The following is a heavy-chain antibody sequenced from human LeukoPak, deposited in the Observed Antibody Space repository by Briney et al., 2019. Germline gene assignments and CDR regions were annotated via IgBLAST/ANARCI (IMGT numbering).Heavy chain of an antibody. V-gene: IGHV3-33*06. CDR2: IWSDGSNR. J-gene: IGHJ4*02. CDR1: KFLFSHFG. CDR3: AKDAQRGFDYSNSLEK. D-gene: IGHD4-11*01. Sequence: PGRSLTLSCTASKFLFSHFGMHWVRQAPGKGLEWVAVIWSDGSNRYYADSVKGRFTVSRDNSHNTVYLQMNDLRPEDTAVYYCAKDAQRGFDYSNSLEKWGQGTLVTVAS.